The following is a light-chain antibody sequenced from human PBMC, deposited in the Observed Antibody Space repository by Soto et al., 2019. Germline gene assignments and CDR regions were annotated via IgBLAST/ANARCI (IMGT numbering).Light chain of an antibody. CDR2: GTT. CDR3: HSYESSLSASV. Sequence: QSVLTQTPSVSGAPGQRVTISCTGRSSNIGAGYDVHWYQHLPGTAPKLLIYGTTNRPSGVPDRFSGSKSGISASLAITGLQAEDEADYYCHSYESSLSASVFAAGTKVTVL. V-gene: IGLV1-40*01. CDR1: SSNIGAGYD. J-gene: IGLJ1*01.